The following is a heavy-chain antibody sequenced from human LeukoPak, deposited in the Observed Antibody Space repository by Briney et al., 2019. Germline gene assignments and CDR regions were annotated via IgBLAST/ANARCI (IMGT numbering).Heavy chain of an antibody. CDR1: GFRFSSYR. CDR2: INSDGSTT. CDR3: ARASHYTIPFDS. D-gene: IGHD2-2*02. J-gene: IGHJ5*01. Sequence: GGSLRLSCAASGFRFSSYRMHWVRQAPGTGLVWVSRINSDGSTTSYADSVKGRFTISRDNAKNTVYLQMNSLRAEDTAVYYCARASHYTIPFDSWGQGTLVTVSS. V-gene: IGHV3-74*01.